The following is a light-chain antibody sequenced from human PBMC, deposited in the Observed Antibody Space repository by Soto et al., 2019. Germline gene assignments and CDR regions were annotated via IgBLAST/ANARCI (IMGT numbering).Light chain of an antibody. CDR2: GAS. CDR3: QQYNYWPSRT. CDR1: QTVRNN. J-gene: IGKJ1*01. V-gene: IGKV3-15*01. Sequence: EFVLTQSPGTLSLSPGERATLSCRASQTVRNNYLAWYQQKPGQAPRLLIYGASTRAANIPARFSGSGSGTEFTLTISRLQSEDFAVYYCQQYNYWPSRTFGQGTKVDIK.